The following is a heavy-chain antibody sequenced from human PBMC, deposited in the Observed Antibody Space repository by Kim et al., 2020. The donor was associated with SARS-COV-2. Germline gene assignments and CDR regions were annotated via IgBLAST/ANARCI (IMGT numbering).Heavy chain of an antibody. J-gene: IGHJ4*02. D-gene: IGHD5-18*01. CDR3: ARVGGAYSFGPYYFDY. Sequence: KFQGRVTMTTDTSTSTAYMELRSLRSDDTAVYCCARVGGAYSFGPYYFDYWGQGTLVTVSS. V-gene: IGHV1-18*01.